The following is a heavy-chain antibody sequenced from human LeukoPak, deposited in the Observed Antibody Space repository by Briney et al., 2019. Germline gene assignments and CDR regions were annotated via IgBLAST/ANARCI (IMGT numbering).Heavy chain of an antibody. Sequence: QPGGSLRLSCAASGFTFSSYAMSWVRQAPGKGLEWVSAISGSGGSTYYADSVKGRFTISRDNSKNTLYLQMNSLRAEDTAVYYCAKPGTAMALPRFHYFDYWGQGTLVTVSS. J-gene: IGHJ4*02. CDR3: AKPGTAMALPRFHYFDY. D-gene: IGHD5-18*01. V-gene: IGHV3-23*01. CDR1: GFTFSSYA. CDR2: ISGSGGST.